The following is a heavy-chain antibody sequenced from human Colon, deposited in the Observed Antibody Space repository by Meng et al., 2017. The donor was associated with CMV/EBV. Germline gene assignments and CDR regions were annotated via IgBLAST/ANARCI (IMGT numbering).Heavy chain of an antibody. V-gene: IGHV3-23*01. Sequence: GESLKISCTASGFAFSDYVMTWVRQAPGKGLERVSGMTGSGGDSYYADSVKGRFTISRDNSKNTLYLQMNSLRAEDTAVYYCAKSNPYGVDVWGQGTTVTVSS. J-gene: IGHJ6*02. CDR3: AKSNPYGVDV. CDR1: GFAFSDYV. CDR2: MTGSGGDS.